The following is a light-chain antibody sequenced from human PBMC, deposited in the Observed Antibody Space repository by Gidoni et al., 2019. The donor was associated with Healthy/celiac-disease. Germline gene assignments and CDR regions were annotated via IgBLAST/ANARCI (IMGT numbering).Light chain of an antibody. J-gene: IGLJ2*01. CDR3: SSYTSSSTLEVV. Sequence: QSALTQPASVSGSPDKSITISCTGTSSDGGGYNYFSWYQQHQVKPPKLMIYEVSNRPSGVSNRFSGSKSGNTASLTISGLQADDEADYYCSSYTSSSTLEVVFGGGTKLTVL. CDR1: SSDGGGYNY. V-gene: IGLV2-14*01. CDR2: EVS.